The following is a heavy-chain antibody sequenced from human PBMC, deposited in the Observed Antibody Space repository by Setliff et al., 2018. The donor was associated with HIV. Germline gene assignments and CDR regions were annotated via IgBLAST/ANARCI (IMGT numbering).Heavy chain of an antibody. D-gene: IGHD2-15*01. V-gene: IGHV1-18*01. J-gene: IGHJ3*02. Sequence: GASVKVSCKASGYTFSSFCISWVRQAPGQGLEWMGWISAYKGNTNYALNLQGRVTMTTDTSTSTAYMELRSLRSDDTAVYYCARDDVGYCSGGSCYHLFDTFDIWGQGTVVTVSS. CDR1: GYTFSSFC. CDR3: ARDDVGYCSGGSCYHLFDTFDI. CDR2: ISAYKGNT.